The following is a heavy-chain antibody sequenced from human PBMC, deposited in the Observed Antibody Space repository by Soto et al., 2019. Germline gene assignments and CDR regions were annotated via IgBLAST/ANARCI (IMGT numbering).Heavy chain of an antibody. Sequence: QVQLVQSGAEVKKPGASVKVSCKASVYTFTSFGITWVRQAPGQGLEWMGWISVYNGKTNYAQKLQGRVTVTRYTSTKPAYMELRSLRSDDTDVYYCAKDDYVKNYGDSLEMWGQGTMVPVSS. CDR1: VYTFTSFG. CDR2: ISVYNGKT. V-gene: IGHV1-18*01. D-gene: IGHD4-17*01. CDR3: AKDDYVKNYGDSLEM. J-gene: IGHJ3*01.